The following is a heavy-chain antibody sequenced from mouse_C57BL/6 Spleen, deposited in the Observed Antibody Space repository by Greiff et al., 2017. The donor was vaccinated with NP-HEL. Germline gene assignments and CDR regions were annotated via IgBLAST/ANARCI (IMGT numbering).Heavy chain of an antibody. CDR1: GFTFSDYG. Sequence: DVKLVESGGGLVKPGGSLKLSCAASGFTFSDYGMHWVRQAPEKGLEWVAYISSGSSTIYYADTVKGRFTISRDNAKNTLFLQMTSLRSEDTAMYYCARGDYEVYYYAMDYWGQGTSVTVSS. CDR2: ISSGSSTI. J-gene: IGHJ4*01. CDR3: ARGDYEVYYYAMDY. V-gene: IGHV5-17*01. D-gene: IGHD2-4*01.